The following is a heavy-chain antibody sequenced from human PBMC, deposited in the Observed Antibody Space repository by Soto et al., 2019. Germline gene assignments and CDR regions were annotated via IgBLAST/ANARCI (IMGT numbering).Heavy chain of an antibody. CDR3: ARATGKKQWLPDY. J-gene: IGHJ4*02. V-gene: IGHV3-33*08. D-gene: IGHD6-19*01. Sequence: PWGSLRLGSAASVFTFSSSGLHWVRQAPGKGLERVAVIWYDGSNKYYADSVKARFTISRDNSKNTLYLQMNSLRAEDTAVYYCARATGKKQWLPDYWGQGTLVTVSS. CDR1: VFTFSSSG. CDR2: IWYDGSNK.